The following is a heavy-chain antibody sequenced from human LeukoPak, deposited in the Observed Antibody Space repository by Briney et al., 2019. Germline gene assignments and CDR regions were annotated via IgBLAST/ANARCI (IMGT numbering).Heavy chain of an antibody. CDR1: GFTFGHYA. CDR3: TRVGYIDEGIDY. CDR2: ISGSGGST. V-gene: IGHV3-23*01. D-gene: IGHD5-24*01. Sequence: GGSLRLSCAASGFTFGHYAMSWVRQAPGKGLEWVSGISGSGGSTYYANSVKGRFTISSDNSKNTLFLQMDSLRAEDTAIYYCTRVGYIDEGIDYWGQGTLVTVSS. J-gene: IGHJ4*02.